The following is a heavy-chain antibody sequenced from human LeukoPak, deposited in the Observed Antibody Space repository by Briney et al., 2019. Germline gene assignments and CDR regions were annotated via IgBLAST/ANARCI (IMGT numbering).Heavy chain of an antibody. D-gene: IGHD3-22*01. J-gene: IGHJ2*01. Sequence: GGPLRLSCAACGFTFSSYDMHGLHQTTGKGLQWVSAIDTAAGTYYPGSVKGRFTIYRENTKNSLYLQMNSLRAGDTAVYYCTRESNYYDSSTSPGYFDLWGRGTLVTVSS. CDR1: GFTFSSYD. CDR2: IDTAAGT. V-gene: IGHV3-13*04. CDR3: TRESNYYDSSTSPGYFDL.